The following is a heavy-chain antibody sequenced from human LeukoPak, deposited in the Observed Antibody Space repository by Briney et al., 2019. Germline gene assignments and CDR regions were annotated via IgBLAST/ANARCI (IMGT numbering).Heavy chain of an antibody. V-gene: IGHV3-23*01. Sequence: PGGSLRLSCKASGFTFSSYAMTWVRQAPGKGLEWVSAMGGSGDSPKYADSVKGRFTMSRDSSRNTVYLQMNRLRPDDTAVYYCARDWSADYWGQGTLSPSPQ. CDR2: MGGSGDSP. CDR1: GFTFSSYA. J-gene: IGHJ4*02. CDR3: ARDWSADY.